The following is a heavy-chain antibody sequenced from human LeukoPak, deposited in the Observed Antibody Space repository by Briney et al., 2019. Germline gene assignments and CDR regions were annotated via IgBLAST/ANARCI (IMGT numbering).Heavy chain of an antibody. CDR3: AKPIWMPDMVRGVIGAFDI. D-gene: IGHD3-10*01. CDR2: ISYDGSNK. V-gene: IGHV3-30*18. J-gene: IGHJ3*02. Sequence: PGGSLRLSCAASGFTFSSYGMHWVRQAPGKGLEWVAVISYDGSNKYYADSVKGRFTISRDNSKNTLYLQMNSLRAEDTAVYYCAKPIWMPDMVRGVIGAFDIWGQGTMVTVSS. CDR1: GFTFSSYG.